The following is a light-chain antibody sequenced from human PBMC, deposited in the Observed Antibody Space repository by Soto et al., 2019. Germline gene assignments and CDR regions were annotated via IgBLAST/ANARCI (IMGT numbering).Light chain of an antibody. V-gene: IGLV1-51*01. CDR2: DNN. Sequence: QSVLTQPPSVSVAPGQRVTISCSGSSSNIGTNYVSWYQHLPGSAPKLLLYDNNERPSVIPDRFSGSKSGTSATLGITGLQPGDEADYYCGTWDSRLSAVVFGGGTKLTVL. CDR3: GTWDSRLSAVV. CDR1: SSNIGTNY. J-gene: IGLJ2*01.